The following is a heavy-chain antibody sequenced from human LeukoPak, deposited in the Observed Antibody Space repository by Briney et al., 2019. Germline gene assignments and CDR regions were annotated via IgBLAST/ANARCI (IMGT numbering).Heavy chain of an antibody. D-gene: IGHD5-12*01. J-gene: IGHJ4*02. CDR2: VNHSGST. Sequence: SETLSLTCAVYGGSFSGYCWSWIRHPPGKGLELIGEVNHSGSTNYNPSLKSRVTISVDTSKNQFSLKLSSVTAADTAVYYCARVGVATISSYFDYWGQGTLVTVSS. CDR1: GGSFSGYC. CDR3: ARVGVATISSYFDY. V-gene: IGHV4-34*01.